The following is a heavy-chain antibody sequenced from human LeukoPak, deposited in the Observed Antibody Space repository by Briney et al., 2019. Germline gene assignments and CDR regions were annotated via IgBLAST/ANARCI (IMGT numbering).Heavy chain of an antibody. CDR1: GGSFTSTNW. CDR2: FHLDGRT. Sequence: SETLSLTCDVSGGSFTSTNWWTWVRQPPGEGLEWIGEFHLDGRTNYNPSLKSRLIMSVDLPENHISLKLTSVTAADTAVYYCAREGGFYRPLDYSGQGTLVTVSS. V-gene: IGHV4-4*02. J-gene: IGHJ4*02. D-gene: IGHD3-3*01. CDR3: AREGGFYRPLDY.